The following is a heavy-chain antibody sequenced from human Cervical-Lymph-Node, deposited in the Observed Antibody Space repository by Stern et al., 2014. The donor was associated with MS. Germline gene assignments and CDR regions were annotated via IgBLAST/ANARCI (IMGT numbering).Heavy chain of an antibody. CDR3: ARDYDSSGYYSDY. CDR1: GFTFSSYS. D-gene: IGHD3-22*01. CDR2: ISSSSSYI. V-gene: IGHV3-21*01. Sequence: VQLQQSGGGLVKPGGSLRLSCAASGFTFSSYSMNWVRQAPGKGLEWVSSISSSSSYIYYADSVKGRFTISRDNAKNSLYLQMNSLRAEDTAVYYCARDYDSSGYYSDYWGQGTLVTVSS. J-gene: IGHJ4*02.